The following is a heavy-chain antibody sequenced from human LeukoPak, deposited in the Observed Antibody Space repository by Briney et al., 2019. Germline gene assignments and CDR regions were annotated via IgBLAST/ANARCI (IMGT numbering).Heavy chain of an antibody. Sequence: GASVKVSCKASGYTFTRYDINWVRQATGQGLEWMGWMNPNSGNTGYAQKFQGRVTMTRNTSISTAYMELSSLRSEDTAVYYCASGVIAGTNWFDPWGQGSLVTVSS. V-gene: IGHV1-8*01. CDR1: GYTFTRYD. D-gene: IGHD1-20*01. J-gene: IGHJ5*02. CDR3: ASGVIAGTNWFDP. CDR2: MNPNSGNT.